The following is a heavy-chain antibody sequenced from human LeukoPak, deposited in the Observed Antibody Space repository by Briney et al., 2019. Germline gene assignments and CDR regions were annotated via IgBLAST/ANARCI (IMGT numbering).Heavy chain of an antibody. Sequence: SVKVSCKASGGTFSSYAISWVRQAPGQGLEWMGGIIPIFGTANYAQKFQGRVTITADESTSTAYMELSSLRSEDTAVYYCARDSLRRGRRLGGYYYGMDVWGKGTTVTVSS. J-gene: IGHJ6*04. CDR3: ARDSLRRGRRLGGYYYGMDV. V-gene: IGHV1-69*13. D-gene: IGHD2-15*01. CDR1: GGTFSSYA. CDR2: IIPIFGTA.